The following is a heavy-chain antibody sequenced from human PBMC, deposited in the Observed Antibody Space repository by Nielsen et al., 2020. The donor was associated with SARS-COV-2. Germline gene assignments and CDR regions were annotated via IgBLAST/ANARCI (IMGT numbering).Heavy chain of an antibody. CDR3: ATEPRKITIFGVVTSPGYYGMDV. CDR1: GGSISSGGYY. J-gene: IGHJ6*02. V-gene: IGHV4-31*03. CDR2: IYYSGST. Sequence: SETLSLTCTVSGGSISSGGYYWSWIRQLPGKGLEWIGYIYYSGSTYYNPSLRSRLTISVDTSKNQFSLKLSSVTAADTAVYYCATEPRKITIFGVVTSPGYYGMDVWGQGTTVTVSS. D-gene: IGHD3-3*01.